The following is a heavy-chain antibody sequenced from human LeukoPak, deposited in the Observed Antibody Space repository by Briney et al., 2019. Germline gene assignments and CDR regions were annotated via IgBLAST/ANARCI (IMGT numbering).Heavy chain of an antibody. CDR3: ASLNDPLPG. J-gene: IGHJ4*02. V-gene: IGHV4-34*01. CDR2: INHSGST. Sequence: GSLRLSCAASGFTFDDYGMSWVRQAPGKGLEWIGEINHSGSTNYNPSLKSRVTISVDTSKNQFSLKLSSVTAADTAVYYCASLNDPLPGWGQGTLVTVSS. D-gene: IGHD1-1*01. CDR1: GFTFDDYG.